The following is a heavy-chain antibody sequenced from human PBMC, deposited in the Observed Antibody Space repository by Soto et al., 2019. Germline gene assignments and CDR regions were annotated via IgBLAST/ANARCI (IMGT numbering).Heavy chain of an antibody. CDR1: GFTFGSYA. V-gene: IGHV3-30-3*01. CDR3: ARDITRFGELLYF. CDR2: MSYDGSNK. D-gene: IGHD3-10*01. Sequence: QVQLVESGGGVVQPGRSLRPSCAASGFTFGSYAMHWIRQAPGKGLEWVAVMSYDGSNKYYADSVKGRFTISRDNSKNTLYLQMNSLRAEDTAVYYCARDITRFGELLYFWGQGTLVTVSS. J-gene: IGHJ4*02.